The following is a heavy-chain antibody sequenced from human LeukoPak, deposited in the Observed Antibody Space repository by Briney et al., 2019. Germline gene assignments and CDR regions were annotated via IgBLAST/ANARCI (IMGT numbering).Heavy chain of an antibody. CDR2: IWYDGSNK. V-gene: IGHV3-33*01. CDR1: GFTFSSYG. D-gene: IGHD3-10*01. J-gene: IGHJ4*02. Sequence: GGSLRLSCAASGFTFSSYGMHWVRQAPGKGLEWVAVIWYDGSNKYYADSVKGRFTISRDNAKNTLYLQMNSLRAEDTAVYYCARDLYYYGSGSYSSIDYWGQGTLVTVSS. CDR3: ARDLYYYGSGSYSSIDY.